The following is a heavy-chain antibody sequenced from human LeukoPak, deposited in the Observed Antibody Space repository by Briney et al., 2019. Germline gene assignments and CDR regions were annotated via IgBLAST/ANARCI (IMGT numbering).Heavy chain of an antibody. CDR3: ARGNYDFWSGYRSGYFDY. CDR2: INHSGST. D-gene: IGHD3-3*01. Sequence: SETLSLTCAVYGGSFSGYYWSWIRQPPGKGLEWIGEINHSGSTNYNPSLKSRVTISVDTSKNQFSLKLSSVTAADTAVYYCARGNYDFWSGYRSGYFDYWGQGTLVTVSS. J-gene: IGHJ4*02. V-gene: IGHV4-34*01. CDR1: GGSFSGYY.